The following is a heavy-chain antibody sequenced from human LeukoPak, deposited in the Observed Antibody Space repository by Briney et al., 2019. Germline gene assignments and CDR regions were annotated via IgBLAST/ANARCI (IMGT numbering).Heavy chain of an antibody. D-gene: IGHD3-16*02. CDR1: GYTFTSYG. V-gene: IGHV1-18*01. CDR2: ISAYNGNT. Sequence: GASVKVSCKASGYTFTSYGISWVRQAPGQGLEWMGWISAYNGNTNYAQKLQGRGTMTTDTSTSTGYMELRSLRSDDTAVYYCASSYEDYVWGSYRFDYWGQGTLVTVPS. CDR3: ASSYEDYVWGSYRFDY. J-gene: IGHJ4*02.